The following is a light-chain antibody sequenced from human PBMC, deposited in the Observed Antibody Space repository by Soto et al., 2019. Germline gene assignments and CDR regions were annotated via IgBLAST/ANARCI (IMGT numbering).Light chain of an antibody. CDR2: AAS. CDR3: QYYNNWLAT. CDR1: ESVSTN. J-gene: IGKJ4*01. V-gene: IGKV3-15*01. Sequence: EIEMTQSPATLSLAPGERVTLSCRASESVSTNLAWYQQKPGQAPRLLIYAASTRATGVSARFSGSGSGTEFTLTISSLQSEDFTIYYCQYYNNWLATFGGGTKVDIK.